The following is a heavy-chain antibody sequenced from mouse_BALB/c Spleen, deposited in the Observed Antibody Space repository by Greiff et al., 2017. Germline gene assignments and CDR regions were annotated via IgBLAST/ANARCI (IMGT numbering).Heavy chain of an antibody. J-gene: IGHJ3*01. CDR2: ISSGGSYT. CDR1: GFTFSSYG. D-gene: IGHD2-4*01. V-gene: IGHV5-6*01. CDR3: ARHKGDDYDGVFAY. Sequence: EVHLVESGGDLVKPGGSLKLSCAASGFTFSSYGMSWVRQTPDKRLEWVATISSGGSYTYYPDSVKGRFTISRDNAKNTLYLQMSSLKSEDTAMYYCARHKGDDYDGVFAYWGQGTLVTVSA.